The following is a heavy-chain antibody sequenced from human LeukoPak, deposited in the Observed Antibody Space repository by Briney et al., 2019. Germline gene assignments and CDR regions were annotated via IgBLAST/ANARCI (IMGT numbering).Heavy chain of an antibody. V-gene: IGHV1-2*02. Sequence: GASVKVSCKASGYTFTGYYMHWVRQAPGQGLEWMGWINPNSGGTNYALKFQGRVTMTRDTSISTAYMELSRLRSDDTAVYYCASNLGDYYDSSGDAWGQGTLVTVSS. J-gene: IGHJ5*02. CDR1: GYTFTGYY. CDR3: ASNLGDYYDSSGDA. CDR2: INPNSGGT. D-gene: IGHD3-22*01.